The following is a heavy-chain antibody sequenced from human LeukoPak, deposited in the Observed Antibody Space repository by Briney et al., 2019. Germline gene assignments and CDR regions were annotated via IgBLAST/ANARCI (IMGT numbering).Heavy chain of an antibody. D-gene: IGHD4-17*01. Sequence: PGGSLRLSCVASGFTFSNYAMNWVRQAPGKGLEWVSVISGSGYSTYYADSVKGRFTISRDNSKNTLYLQTNSLRAEDTAVYYCAKDYGDYAYYFHYWGQGTLVTVSS. J-gene: IGHJ4*02. CDR1: GFTFSNYA. CDR2: ISGSGYST. V-gene: IGHV3-23*01. CDR3: AKDYGDYAYYFHY.